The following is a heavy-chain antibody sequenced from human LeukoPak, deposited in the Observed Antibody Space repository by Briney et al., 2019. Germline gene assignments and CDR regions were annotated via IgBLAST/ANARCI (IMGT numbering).Heavy chain of an antibody. D-gene: IGHD3-22*01. V-gene: IGHV3-21*01. J-gene: IGHJ4*02. Sequence: PGGSLRLSCAASGYTFSSFSINWVCQAPGKGLEWVSSISVRSNYIYYADSVRGRFTISRDDARDSLYLQMNSLRAEDTAVYYCVRLRRNSDTSGYYYYYDFWGQGTLVTVSS. CDR3: VRLRRNSDTSGYYYYYDF. CDR1: GYTFSSFS. CDR2: ISVRSNYI.